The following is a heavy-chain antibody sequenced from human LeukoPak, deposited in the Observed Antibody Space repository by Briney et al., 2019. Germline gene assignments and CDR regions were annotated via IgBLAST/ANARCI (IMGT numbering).Heavy chain of an antibody. CDR2: VYYSGTT. D-gene: IGHD2-21*02. J-gene: IGHJ4*02. CDR1: GGSISSYY. CDR3: ARRAVVTAIYGY. Sequence: SETLSLTCTVAGGSISSYYWSWIRQPPGMGLEWIGFVYYSGTTNYNPSLKSRVTMSVDTSNNRFSLKLSSVTAADTAVYYCARRAVVTAIYGYWGQGTLVTVSS. V-gene: IGHV4-59*08.